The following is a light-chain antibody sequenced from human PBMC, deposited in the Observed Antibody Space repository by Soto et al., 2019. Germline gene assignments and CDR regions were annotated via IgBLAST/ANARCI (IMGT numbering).Light chain of an antibody. V-gene: IGLV7-43*01. CDR2: STT. CDR1: TGAVTSGYY. J-gene: IGLJ2*01. Sequence: QTVVTQEPSLTVSPGGTVTLTCASSTGAVTSGYYPNWFQQKPGQPPRALIYSTTYKHSWTPARFSGSLLGVKAALTLSGVQPEDEADYYCLLFYGDGVVFGGGTKLTVL. CDR3: LLFYGDGVV.